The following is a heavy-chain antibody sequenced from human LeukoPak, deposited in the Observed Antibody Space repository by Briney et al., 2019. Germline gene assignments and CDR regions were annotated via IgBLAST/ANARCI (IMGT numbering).Heavy chain of an antibody. CDR1: GGSFSGYY. J-gene: IGHJ4*02. D-gene: IGHD2-2*01. Sequence: SETLSLTCAVYGGSFSGYYWSWIRQPPGKGLEWTGEINHSGSTNYNPSLKSRVTISVDTSKNQFSLKLSSVTAADTAVYYCARVKRKYQVLKPLHETPSHYFDYWGQGTLVTVSS. CDR2: INHSGST. V-gene: IGHV4-34*01. CDR3: ARVKRKYQVLKPLHETPSHYFDY.